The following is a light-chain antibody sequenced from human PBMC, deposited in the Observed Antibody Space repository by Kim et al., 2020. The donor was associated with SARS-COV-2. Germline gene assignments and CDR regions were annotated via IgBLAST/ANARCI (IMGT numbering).Light chain of an antibody. CDR1: QSVSIN. J-gene: IGKJ2*03. V-gene: IGKV1-39*01. CDR3: QQTFSTQYS. Sequence: SASVGDRVTISCRESQSVSINLNWYQQKPGKAPRLLISAASSLQSGVPSRFSGSGSGTGFTLTINSLQPEDFGSYYCQQTFSTQYSFGQGTKLEIK. CDR2: AAS.